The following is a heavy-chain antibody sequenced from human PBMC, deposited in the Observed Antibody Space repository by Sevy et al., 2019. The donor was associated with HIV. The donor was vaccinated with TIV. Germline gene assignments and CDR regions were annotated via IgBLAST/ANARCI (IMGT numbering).Heavy chain of an antibody. J-gene: IGHJ4*02. CDR3: ARGAGGYCSSTSCHVDY. V-gene: IGHV4-4*02. D-gene: IGHD2-2*03. Sequence: SETLSLTCTISGGSISSHNWWNWVRQPPGKGLEWIGEIYHSGSTNRNPSLKSRVTMSLDKSKNQFSLKLNSVTAANTAVYYCARGAGGYCSSTSCHVDYWGQGTLVTVSS. CDR2: IYHSGST. CDR1: GGSISSHNW.